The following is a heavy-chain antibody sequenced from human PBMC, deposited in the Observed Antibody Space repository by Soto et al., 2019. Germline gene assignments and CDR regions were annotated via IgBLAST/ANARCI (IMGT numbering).Heavy chain of an antibody. V-gene: IGHV4-61*08. J-gene: IGHJ5*02. CDR3: ARGSNGDWLLGFDP. CDR1: GGSISSGDYY. D-gene: IGHD4-17*01. Sequence: PSETLSLTCTVSGGSISSGDYYWSWIRQPPGKGLEWIGYIYYSGSTNYNPSLKSRVTISVDTSKNQFSLKLSSVTAADTAVYYCARGSNGDWLLGFDPWGQGTLVTVSS. CDR2: IYYSGST.